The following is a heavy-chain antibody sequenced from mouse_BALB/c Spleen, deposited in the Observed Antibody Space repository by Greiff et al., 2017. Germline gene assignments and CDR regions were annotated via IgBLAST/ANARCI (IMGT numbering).Heavy chain of an antibody. CDR3: ARDEICYYGSNNAWFAY. V-gene: IGHV2-9*02. J-gene: IGHJ3*01. CDR2: IWVGGST. CDR1: GLSLTSYG. Sequence: VKLMESGPGLVAPSQSLSITCTVSGLSLTSYGVHWVRQPPGKGLEWLGVIWVGGSTYYNSALMSRLSISRDNSKRQVFLKMNSLQTDDTAMYYYARDEICYYGSNNAWFAYWGQGTLVTVSA. D-gene: IGHD1-1*01.